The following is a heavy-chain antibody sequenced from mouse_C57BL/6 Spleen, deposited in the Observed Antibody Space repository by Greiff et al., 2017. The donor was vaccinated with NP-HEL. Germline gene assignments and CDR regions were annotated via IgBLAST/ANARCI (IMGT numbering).Heavy chain of an antibody. CDR2: ISGGGGNT. V-gene: IGHV5-9*01. J-gene: IGHJ2*01. CDR1: GFTFSSYT. Sequence: EVHLVESGGGLVKPGGSLKLSCAASGFTFSSYTMSWVRQTPEKRLEWVATISGGGGNTYYPDSVKGRFTISRDNAKNTLYLQMSSLRSEDTALYYCARGMVTTEYFDYWGQGTTLTVSS. CDR3: ARGMVTTEYFDY. D-gene: IGHD2-2*01.